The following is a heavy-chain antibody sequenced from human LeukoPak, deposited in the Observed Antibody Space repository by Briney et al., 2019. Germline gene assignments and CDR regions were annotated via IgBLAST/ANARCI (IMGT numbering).Heavy chain of an antibody. CDR2: ISAYNGNT. Sequence: ASVKVSCKASGYTFTSYGISWVRQAPGQGLEWIGWISAYNGNTNYAQKLQGRVTMTTDTSTSTAYVELRSLRSDDTAVYYCARDRSANYDILTGQDYYYYYGMDVCGQGTTVTVSS. CDR3: ARDRSANYDILTGQDYYYYYGMDV. CDR1: GYTFTSYG. V-gene: IGHV1-18*01. J-gene: IGHJ6*02. D-gene: IGHD3-9*01.